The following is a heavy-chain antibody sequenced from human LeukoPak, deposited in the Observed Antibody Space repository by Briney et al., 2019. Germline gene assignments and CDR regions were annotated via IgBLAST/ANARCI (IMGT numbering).Heavy chain of an antibody. CDR3: ARVRSNYYGSGSYYKPLRNYYYMDV. J-gene: IGHJ6*03. CDR1: GFTFSSYS. CDR2: ISSSSSYI. D-gene: IGHD3-10*01. V-gene: IGHV3-21*01. Sequence: GGSLRLSCAASGFTFSSYSMNWVRQAPGEGLEWVSSISSSSSYIYYADSVKGRFTISRDNAKNSLYLQMNSLRAEDTAVYYCARVRSNYYGSGSYYKPLRNYYYMDVWGKGTTVTVSS.